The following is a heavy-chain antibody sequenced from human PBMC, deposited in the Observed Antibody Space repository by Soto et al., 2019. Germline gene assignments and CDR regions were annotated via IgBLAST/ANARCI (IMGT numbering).Heavy chain of an antibody. D-gene: IGHD3-10*01. CDR1: GFTFSRYA. Sequence: EVQLLESGGGLVQPGGSLRLSCAASGFTFSRYAMNWVRQAPGKGLEWVSVISGSGGSTYYADSVKGRFTISRDNSKNTLYLQMNSLRAEDTAVYYCAKRGSGSYYTYWGQGTLVTVSS. CDR2: ISGSGGST. J-gene: IGHJ4*02. CDR3: AKRGSGSYYTY. V-gene: IGHV3-23*01.